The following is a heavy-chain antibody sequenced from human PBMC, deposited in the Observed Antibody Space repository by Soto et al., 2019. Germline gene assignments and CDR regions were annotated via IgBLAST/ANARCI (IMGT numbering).Heavy chain of an antibody. CDR1: GYTFTSYA. V-gene: IGHV7-4-1*02. D-gene: IGHD2-2*02. CDR2: INTNTGNP. CDR3: ARDGISVVVPAAITWFDP. Sequence: VSVKVSCKASGYTFTSYAMNWVRQAPGQGLEWMGWINTNTGNPTYAQGFTGRFVFSLDTSVSTAYLQISSLKAEDTAVYYCARDGISVVVPAAITWFDPWGQGTLVTVSS. J-gene: IGHJ5*02.